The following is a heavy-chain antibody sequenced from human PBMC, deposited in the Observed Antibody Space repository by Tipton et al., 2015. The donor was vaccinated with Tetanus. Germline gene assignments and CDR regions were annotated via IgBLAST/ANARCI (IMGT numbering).Heavy chain of an antibody. D-gene: IGHD2-8*01. CDR3: ARGDVSFDI. CDR2: VYYNGNT. CDR1: GGSISGSY. J-gene: IGHJ3*02. Sequence: TLSLTCTVSGGSISGSYWNWIRQPPGEGLEWIGYVYYNGNTHYNPALKSRVTISVDTSKNQFSLQLTSMTPEDAAVYYCARGDVSFDIWGHGTMVTVSS. V-gene: IGHV4-59*12.